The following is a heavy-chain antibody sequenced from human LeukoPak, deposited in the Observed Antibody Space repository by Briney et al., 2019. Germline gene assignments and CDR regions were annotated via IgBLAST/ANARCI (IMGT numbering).Heavy chain of an antibody. D-gene: IGHD6-19*01. V-gene: IGHV1-46*01. Sequence: ASVNVSCKASGYTFTSYYMHWVRQAPGQGLEWMGIINPSGGSTSYAQKFQGRVTMTRDTSTSTVYMELSSLRSEDTAVYYCARERKGSSGWYLSNDYWGQGTLVTVSS. CDR2: INPSGGST. CDR3: ARERKGSSGWYLSNDY. CDR1: GYTFTSYY. J-gene: IGHJ4*02.